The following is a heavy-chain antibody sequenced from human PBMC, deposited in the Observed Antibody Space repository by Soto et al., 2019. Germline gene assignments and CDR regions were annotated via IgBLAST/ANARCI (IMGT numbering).Heavy chain of an antibody. CDR2: IIPIFGTA. D-gene: IGHD5-18*01. Sequence: GASVKVSCKASGYTFSSYAISWVRQAPGQGLEWMGGIIPIFGTANYAQKFQGRVTITADESTSTAYMELSSLRSEDTAVYYCARGPLDTAMVNYGYYYGMDVWGQGTTVTVSS. CDR1: GYTFSSYA. J-gene: IGHJ6*02. CDR3: ARGPLDTAMVNYGYYYGMDV. V-gene: IGHV1-69*13.